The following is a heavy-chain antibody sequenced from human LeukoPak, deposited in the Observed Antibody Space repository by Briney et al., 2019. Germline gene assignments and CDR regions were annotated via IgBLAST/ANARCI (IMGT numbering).Heavy chain of an antibody. J-gene: IGHJ6*02. CDR3: ARDRSRRSSWNNYYYYGMDV. Sequence: SETLSLTCAVYGGSISSYYWSWIRQPPGKGLEWIGYIYYSGSTNYNPSLKSRVTISVDTSKNQFSLKLSSVTAADTAVYYCARDRSRRSSWNNYYYYGMDVWGQGTTVTVSS. D-gene: IGHD6-13*01. CDR1: GGSISSYY. CDR2: IYYSGST. V-gene: IGHV4-59*01.